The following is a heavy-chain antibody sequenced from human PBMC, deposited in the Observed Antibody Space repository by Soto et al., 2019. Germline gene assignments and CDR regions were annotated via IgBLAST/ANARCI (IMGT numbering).Heavy chain of an antibody. D-gene: IGHD1-20*01. CDR2: IYYSGST. V-gene: IGHV4-59*01. Sequence: RQPPGKGLEWIGYIYYSGSTNYNPSLKSRVTISVDTSKNQFSLKLSSVTAADTAVYYCARGTSGYNWNDDYWGQGTLVTVSS. J-gene: IGHJ4*02. CDR3: ARGTSGYNWNDDY.